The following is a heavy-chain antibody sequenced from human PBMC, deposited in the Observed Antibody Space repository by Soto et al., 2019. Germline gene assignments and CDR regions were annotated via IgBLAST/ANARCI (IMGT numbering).Heavy chain of an antibody. Sequence: GGSLRLSCAASGFTFSSYAMSWVRQAPGKGLEWVSAISGSGGSTYYADSVKGRFTISRDNSKNTLYLQMNSLRAEDTAVYYCAKEPDMIEVVITVYYFDYWGQGTLVTVSS. V-gene: IGHV3-23*01. D-gene: IGHD3-22*01. CDR3: AKEPDMIEVVITVYYFDY. J-gene: IGHJ4*02. CDR2: ISGSGGST. CDR1: GFTFSSYA.